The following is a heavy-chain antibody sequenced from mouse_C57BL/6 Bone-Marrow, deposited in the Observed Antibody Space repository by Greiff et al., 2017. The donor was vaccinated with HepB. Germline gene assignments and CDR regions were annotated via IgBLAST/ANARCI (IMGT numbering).Heavy chain of an antibody. V-gene: IGHV1-26*01. D-gene: IGHD2-4*01. CDR1: GYTFTDYY. CDR3: ARWYYEAY. CDR2: INPNNGGT. Sequence: VQLQQSGPELVKPGASVKISCKASGYTFTDYYMNWVKQSHGKSLEWIGDINPNNGGTSYNQKFKGKATLTVDKSSSTAYMELRSLTSEDSAVYYCARWYYEAYWGQGTLVTVSA. J-gene: IGHJ3*01.